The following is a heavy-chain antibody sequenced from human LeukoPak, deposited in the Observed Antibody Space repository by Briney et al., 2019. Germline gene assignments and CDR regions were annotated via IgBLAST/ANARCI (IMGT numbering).Heavy chain of an antibody. CDR2: INSGGDDT. D-gene: IGHD3-10*01. CDR1: GFTFRTYA. Sequence: GGSLRLSCAGSGFTFRTYAMGWVRQAPGKGLEWVSSINSGGDDTYYADSVKGRFTISRDNFKNTLYLQMNSLRAEDTAVYYCVRPPRLSIIRGEGMDVWGQGTTVTVSS. V-gene: IGHV3-23*01. J-gene: IGHJ6*02. CDR3: VRPPRLSIIRGEGMDV.